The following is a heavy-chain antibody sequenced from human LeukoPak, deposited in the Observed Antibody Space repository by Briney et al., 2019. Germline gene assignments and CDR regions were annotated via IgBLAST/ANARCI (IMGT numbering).Heavy chain of an antibody. V-gene: IGHV3-7*04. CDR1: AFTFSTYW. D-gene: IGHD3-10*01. CDR3: ARAGVLATFDY. J-gene: IGHJ4*02. CDR2: IKQGGKEK. Sequence: GGSLTLSCAPSAFTFSTYWMSCVRQAPGKGLEGVANIKQGGKEKYHVHSVRGRFTISRDNAKNSLYLQMNSLRAEDTAVYYCARAGVLATFDYWGEGTLVTVPS.